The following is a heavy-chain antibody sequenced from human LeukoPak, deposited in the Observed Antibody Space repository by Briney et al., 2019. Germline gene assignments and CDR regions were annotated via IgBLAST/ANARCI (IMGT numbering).Heavy chain of an antibody. CDR2: ISWDGGST. D-gene: IGHD3-3*01. V-gene: IGHV3-43D*04. CDR1: GFTFDDYA. J-gene: IGHJ4*02. Sequence: GGSLRLSCAASGFTFDDYAMHWARQAPGKGLEWVSLISWDGGSTYYADSVKGRFTISRDNSKNSLYLQMNSLRAEDTALYYCAKVVDYDFWSGLDYWGQGTLVTVSS. CDR3: AKVVDYDFWSGLDY.